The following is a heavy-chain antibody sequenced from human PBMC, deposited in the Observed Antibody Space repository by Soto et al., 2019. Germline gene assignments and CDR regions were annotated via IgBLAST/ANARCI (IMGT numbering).Heavy chain of an antibody. CDR3: AKKNVVVLGDYGFL. CDR2: ISSGGNI. V-gene: IGHV3-23*01. CDR1: GFNFNDYA. J-gene: IGHJ4*02. Sequence: GGSLRLSCAGPGFNFNDYAMSWVRQAQGKGLEWVSTISSGGNIYYTESVKGRFTISRDNSKNTVFLQMNNLRADDTAVYYCAKKNVVVLGDYGFLWGQGTLVTVSS. D-gene: IGHD4-17*01.